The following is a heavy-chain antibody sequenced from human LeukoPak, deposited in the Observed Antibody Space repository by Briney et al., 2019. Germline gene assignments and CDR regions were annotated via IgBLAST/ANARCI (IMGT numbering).Heavy chain of an antibody. V-gene: IGHV3-30-3*01. J-gene: IGHJ4*02. Sequence: GGSLRLSCAASGFTFSSYAMHWVRQAPGKGLEWVAVISYDGSNKYYADSVKSRFTISRDNSKNTLYLQMNSLRAEDTAVYYCARDLDYWGQGTLVTVSS. CDR2: ISYDGSNK. CDR3: ARDLDY. CDR1: GFTFSSYA.